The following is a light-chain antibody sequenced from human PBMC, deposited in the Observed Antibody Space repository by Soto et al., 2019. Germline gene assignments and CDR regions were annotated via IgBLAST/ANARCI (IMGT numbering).Light chain of an antibody. CDR2: PAS. CDR1: QSVSSY. CDR3: QQSYSTPFT. J-gene: IGKJ3*01. Sequence: DIQMTQSPSSLSASVGDSVTITCRASQSVSSYLNWYQQKPGKAPKLLIFPASSFQSGVPSRFSGSGSGTDFTLTISSLQPEDFATYYCQQSYSTPFTFGPGTKVDIK. V-gene: IGKV1-39*01.